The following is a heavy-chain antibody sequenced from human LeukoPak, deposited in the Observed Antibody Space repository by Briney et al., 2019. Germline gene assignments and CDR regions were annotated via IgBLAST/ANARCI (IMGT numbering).Heavy chain of an antibody. Sequence: GGSLRLSCAASGFTFSTYGMHWVRQAPGKGLEWVAIIWADGNNKYYADFVKGRFTISRDNSKNTLYLQVNSLRAEDTAVYYCARDLVLAAGTSKYWGRGTLVTVSS. D-gene: IGHD6-13*01. CDR2: IWADGNNK. CDR3: ARDLVLAAGTSKY. CDR1: GFTFSTYG. V-gene: IGHV3-33*01. J-gene: IGHJ4*02.